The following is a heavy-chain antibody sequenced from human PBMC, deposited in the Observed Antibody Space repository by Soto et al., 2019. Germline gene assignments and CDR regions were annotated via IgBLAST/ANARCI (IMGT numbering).Heavy chain of an antibody. Sequence: GGSLRLSCAASGFTFSSYSMNWVRQAPGKGLEWVSYISSSSSTIYYADSVKGRFTISRDNANNSLYLQMNSLRDEDTAVYYCARDWGGPSFDVSYFDYWGQGTMVTVYS. D-gene: IGHD3-16*01. J-gene: IGHJ4*02. CDR3: ARDWGGPSFDVSYFDY. V-gene: IGHV3-48*02. CDR2: ISSSSSTI. CDR1: GFTFSSYS.